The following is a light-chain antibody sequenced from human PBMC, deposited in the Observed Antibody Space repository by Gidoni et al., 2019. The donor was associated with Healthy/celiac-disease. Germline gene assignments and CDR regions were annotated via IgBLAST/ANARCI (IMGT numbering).Light chain of an antibody. V-gene: IGLV1-40*01. CDR2: GNS. CDR3: QSYDSSLSGYVV. J-gene: IGLJ2*01. Sequence: QSVLTQPPSVSGAPGQRVTIACTGSSSNIGAGYDVHWYQQLPGTAPKLLIYGNSILPSGVPDRFSGSKSGTSASLAITGLQAEDEADYYCQSYDSSLSGYVVFGGGTKLTVL. CDR1: SSNIGAGYD.